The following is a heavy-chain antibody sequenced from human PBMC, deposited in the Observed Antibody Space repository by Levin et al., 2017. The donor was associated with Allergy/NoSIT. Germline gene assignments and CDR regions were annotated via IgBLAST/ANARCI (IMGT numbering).Heavy chain of an antibody. D-gene: IGHD1-1*01. V-gene: IGHV3-30-3*01. CDR3: VREIAEEGT. CDR2: ISDDGSSE. J-gene: IGHJ4*02. Sequence: LSLTCAASGFTFSNYAMHWFRQAPGKGLEWVGVISDDGSSEFYIDSVKGRFTISRDNSKNRLYLQMDSLRAEDTALYYCVREIAEEGTWGQGTLVIVSS. CDR1: GFTFSNYA.